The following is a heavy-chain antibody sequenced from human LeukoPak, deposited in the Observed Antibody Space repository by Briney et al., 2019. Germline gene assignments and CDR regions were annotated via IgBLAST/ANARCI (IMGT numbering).Heavy chain of an antibody. J-gene: IGHJ6*03. D-gene: IGHD2-8*02. CDR1: GYTFTDYY. V-gene: IGHV1-2*02. CDR2: INPNSGGT. CDR3: AGPREIILDYYYMDV. Sequence: ASVKVSCKASGYTFTDYYMHWVRQAPGQGLEWMGWINPNSGGTSYAQKFQGRVTMTRDTSISTVYMELSRLTSGDTAVYYCAGPREIILDYYYMDVWGKGTTVTVS.